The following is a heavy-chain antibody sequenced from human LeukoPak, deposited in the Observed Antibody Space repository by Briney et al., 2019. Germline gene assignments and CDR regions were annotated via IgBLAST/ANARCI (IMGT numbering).Heavy chain of an antibody. CDR1: GYTFTSYG. Sequence: EASVKVSCKASGYTFTSYGISWVRQAPGQGLEWMGWISAHNGNTNYAQKLQGRVTMTTDTSTSTAYMELRSLRSDDTAVYYCARDAFGGAKAYFDYWGQGTLVTVSS. D-gene: IGHD3-16*01. CDR2: ISAHNGNT. CDR3: ARDAFGGAKAYFDY. V-gene: IGHV1-18*04. J-gene: IGHJ4*02.